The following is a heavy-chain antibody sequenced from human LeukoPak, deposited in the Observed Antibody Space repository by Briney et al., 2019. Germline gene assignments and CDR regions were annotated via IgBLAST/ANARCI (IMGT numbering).Heavy chain of an antibody. CDR3: ARDSLWVRGVDTLSLSPLYYYYYMDV. J-gene: IGHJ6*03. Sequence: ASVKVSCKVSGYTFTGYYMHWVRQAPGQGLEWMGWINPNSGGTNYAQKFQGRVTMTRDTSISTAYMELSRLRSDDTAVYYCARDSLWVRGVDTLSLSPLYYYYYMDVWGKGTTVTISS. CDR2: INPNSGGT. D-gene: IGHD3-10*01. V-gene: IGHV1-2*02. CDR1: GYTFTGYY.